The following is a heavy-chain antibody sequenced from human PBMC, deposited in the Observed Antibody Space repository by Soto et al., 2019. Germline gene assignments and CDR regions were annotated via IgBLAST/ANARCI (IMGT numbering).Heavy chain of an antibody. CDR3: ARDGLYGDSLLNDYYYGIDV. CDR1: GFTFSSYW. CDR2: INSDGGST. Sequence: PGGSLRLSCAASGFTFSSYWMHWVRQAPGKGLVWVSRINSDGGSTSYADSVKGRFTISRDNAKNTLYLQMNSLRAEDTAVYYCARDGLYGDSLLNDYYYGIDVWGQGTTLTVYS. V-gene: IGHV3-74*01. D-gene: IGHD4-17*01. J-gene: IGHJ6*02.